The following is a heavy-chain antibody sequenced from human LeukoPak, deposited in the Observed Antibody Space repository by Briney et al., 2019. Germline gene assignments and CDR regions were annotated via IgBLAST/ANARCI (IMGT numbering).Heavy chain of an antibody. J-gene: IGHJ4*02. CDR1: GGSISSSNW. V-gene: IGHV4-4*02. D-gene: IGHD3-9*01. CDR3: ARGWGGNYDILSLYYFDY. Sequence: SETLSLTCAVSGGSISSSNWWSWVRQPPGKGLEWIGEIYHSGSTNYNPSLKSRVTISVDKSKNQFSLKLSSVTAADTAVYYCARGWGGNYDILSLYYFDYWGQGTLVTVSS. CDR2: IYHSGST.